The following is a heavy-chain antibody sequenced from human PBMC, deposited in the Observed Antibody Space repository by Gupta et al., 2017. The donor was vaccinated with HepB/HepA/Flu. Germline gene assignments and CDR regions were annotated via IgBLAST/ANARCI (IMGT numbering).Heavy chain of an antibody. CDR1: GFTFSNYA. J-gene: IGHJ4*02. CDR3: AIKNTGSYPFDY. Sequence: EVQLLESGGGLVHPGGSLRLSCAGSGFTFSNYAMAWVRQAPGKGLEWVSSIGGSGDLISYVDSVKGRFTVSRDNSKNTLFLQMHSLRAEDTAVYYCAIKNTGSYPFDYWGQGTLVTVSS. V-gene: IGHV3-23*01. D-gene: IGHD1-26*01. CDR2: IGGSGDLI.